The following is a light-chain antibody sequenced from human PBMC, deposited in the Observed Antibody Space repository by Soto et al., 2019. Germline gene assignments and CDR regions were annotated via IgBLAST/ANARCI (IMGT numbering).Light chain of an antibody. CDR2: GAS. Sequence: ERLMTQSPATLSVSPGERATLSCMASQSVSSNLAWYQQKPGQAPRLLISGASTRATGIPARFSGSGSGTEFTLTISSLQSEDFAVYYCQQYNNWPWTFGQGTKVDIK. V-gene: IGKV3-15*01. CDR1: QSVSSN. CDR3: QQYNNWPWT. J-gene: IGKJ1*01.